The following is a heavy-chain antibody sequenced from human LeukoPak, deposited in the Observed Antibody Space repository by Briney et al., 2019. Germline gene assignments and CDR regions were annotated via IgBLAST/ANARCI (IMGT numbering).Heavy chain of an antibody. CDR3: ATTNCSSTSCYDLGWFDP. CDR1: GYTFTSYD. D-gene: IGHD2-2*01. J-gene: IGHJ5*02. V-gene: IGHV1-18*01. CDR2: ISAYNGNT. Sequence: ASVKVSCKASGYTFTSYDISWVRQAPGQGLEGMGWISAYNGNTNYAQELQGRVTMTTDTSTSTAYMELRSLRSDDTAVYYCATTNCSSTSCYDLGWFDPWGQGTLVTVSS.